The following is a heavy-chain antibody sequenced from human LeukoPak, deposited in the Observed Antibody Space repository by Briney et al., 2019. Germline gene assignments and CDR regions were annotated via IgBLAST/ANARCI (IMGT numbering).Heavy chain of an antibody. Sequence: GGSLRLSCEASGFTFSSYCMSWVRQAPGKGPEWGANIKQDGSDKYYADSVKGRFTVSRDNAKKSLYLQINGQTADDTAVHVFTSLRTAVPHAGEAYDVWGQGTLFTVSS. CDR1: GFTFSSYC. D-gene: IGHD3-10*01. CDR3: TSLRTAVPHAGEAYDV. J-gene: IGHJ3*01. CDR2: IKQDGSDK. V-gene: IGHV3-7*01.